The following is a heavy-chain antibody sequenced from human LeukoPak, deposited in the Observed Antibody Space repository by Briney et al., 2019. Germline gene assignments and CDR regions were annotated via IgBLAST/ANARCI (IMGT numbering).Heavy chain of an antibody. CDR2: ITGSGGST. CDR3: AKVRNGLIPNDY. CDR1: EFTFSSYA. J-gene: IGHJ4*02. V-gene: IGHV3-23*01. D-gene: IGHD3-16*01. Sequence: PGGSLRLSCAASEFTFSSYAMSWVRQAPGKGLEWVSAITGSGGSTYYADSVKGRFTMSRDNSKSTVYLQMNSLRAEDTAVYYCAKVRNGLIPNDYWGQGTLVTVSS.